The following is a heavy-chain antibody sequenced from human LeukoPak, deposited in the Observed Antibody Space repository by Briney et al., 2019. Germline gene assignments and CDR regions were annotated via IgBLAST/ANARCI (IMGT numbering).Heavy chain of an antibody. J-gene: IGHJ4*02. Sequence: SVKVSCKASGGTFSSYAISWVRQAPGQGLEWMGGIIPIFGTANYAQKFQGRVTITAGKSTSTAYMELSSLRSEDTAVYYCARAFSSGYDRWIYYFDYWGQGTLVTVSS. V-gene: IGHV1-69*06. D-gene: IGHD5-12*01. CDR3: ARAFSSGYDRWIYYFDY. CDR2: IIPIFGTA. CDR1: GGTFSSYA.